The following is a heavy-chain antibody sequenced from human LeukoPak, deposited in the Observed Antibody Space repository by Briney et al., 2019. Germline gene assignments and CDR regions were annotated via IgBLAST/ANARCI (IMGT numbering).Heavy chain of an antibody. CDR2: ISSSGSTM. CDR1: GFIFSRYE. Sequence: GGSLRLSCAASGFIFSRYEMTWVRQAPGKGLEWVSYISSSGSTMYYAVSVQGRLTVSRDDAKNSLYLQMNSLRAEDTAVYYCARVLAGATYFDFWGQGSLVTVSS. V-gene: IGHV3-48*03. CDR3: ARVLAGATYFDF. D-gene: IGHD2-15*01. J-gene: IGHJ4*02.